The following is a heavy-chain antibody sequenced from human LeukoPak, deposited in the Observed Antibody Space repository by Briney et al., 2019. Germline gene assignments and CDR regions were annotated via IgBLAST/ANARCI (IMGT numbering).Heavy chain of an antibody. V-gene: IGHV3-30*18. CDR2: ISYDGSNK. CDR1: RFTFSSYG. D-gene: IGHD3-16*01. J-gene: IGHJ4*02. CDR3: AKFWGHPGCDGY. Sequence: PGRSLRLSCAASRFTFSSYGMHWVRQAPGKGLEWVAVISYDGSNKYYADSVKGRFTISRDNSKNTLYLQMNSLRAEDTAVYYRAKFWGHPGCDGYWGQGTLVTGSS.